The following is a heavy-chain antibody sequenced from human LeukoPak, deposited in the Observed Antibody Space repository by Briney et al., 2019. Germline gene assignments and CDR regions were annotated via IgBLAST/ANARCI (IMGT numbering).Heavy chain of an antibody. J-gene: IGHJ4*02. D-gene: IGHD6-19*01. V-gene: IGHV3-23*01. CDR2: ISGSGDST. Sequence: GGSLRLSCAASGSTFSDYVMSWVRQAPGKGLEWVSGISGSGDSTYYADSVKGRFTISRDNSKNTLYLQMNSLRVEDTAAYYCAKVRAPSGWFNSDYWGQGTLVTVSS. CDR1: GSTFSDYV. CDR3: AKVRAPSGWFNSDY.